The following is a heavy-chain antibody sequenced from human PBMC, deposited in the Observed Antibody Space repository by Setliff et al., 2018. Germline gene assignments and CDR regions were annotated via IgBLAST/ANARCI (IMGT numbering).Heavy chain of an antibody. Sequence: GSGPTLVNPTQTLTLTCTFSGFSLNTSGMRVSWIRQPPGKALEWLALIYWDDDKRYSPSLKSRLTITKDTSKNQVVLTMTNMDPVDTATYYCAHRRMVREVSHSGYFDYWGQGTLVTVSS. V-gene: IGHV2-5*08. CDR1: GFSLNTSGMR. J-gene: IGHJ4*02. D-gene: IGHD3-10*01. CDR2: IYWDDDK. CDR3: AHRRMVREVSHSGYFDY.